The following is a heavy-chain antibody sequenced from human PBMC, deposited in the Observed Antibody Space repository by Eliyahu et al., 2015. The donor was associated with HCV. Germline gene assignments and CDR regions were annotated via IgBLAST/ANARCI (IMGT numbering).Heavy chain of an antibody. D-gene: IGHD1-1*01. J-gene: IGHJ4*02. CDR3: TRGGSCGTTTCSAPSADH. V-gene: IGHV3-23*01. CDR1: GFSFRXYS. Sequence: DVQLLESGGGLVQPGGSLRLSCVASGFSFRXYSMNWVRQAPGKGLEWVSGVTGNGGITPYADSVMGRFTISRDNSINTLYLQLNNLRAEDTAVYYCTRGGSCGTTTCSAPSADHWGQGTLVTVSS. CDR2: VTGNGGIT.